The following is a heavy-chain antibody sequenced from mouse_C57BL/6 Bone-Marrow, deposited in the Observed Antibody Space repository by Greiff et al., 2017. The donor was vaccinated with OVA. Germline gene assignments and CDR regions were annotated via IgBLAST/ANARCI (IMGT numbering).Heavy chain of an antibody. J-gene: IGHJ1*03. CDR2: IYPSDSET. D-gene: IGHD1-1*01. V-gene: IGHV1-61*01. CDR1: GYTFTSYW. Sequence: VQLQQPGAELVRPGSSVKLSCKASGYTFTSYWMAWVKQRPGQGLEWIGNIYPSDSETHYNQKFKDKATLTVDKSSSTAYMQLSSLTSEDSAVYYCARGDYYGSSWYFDVWGTGTTVTVSS. CDR3: ARGDYYGSSWYFDV.